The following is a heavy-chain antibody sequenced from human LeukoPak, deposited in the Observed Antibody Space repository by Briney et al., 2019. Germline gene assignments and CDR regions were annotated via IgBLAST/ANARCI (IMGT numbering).Heavy chain of an antibody. CDR2: ISAYNGNT. D-gene: IGHD3-22*01. CDR1: GYTFTSYG. CDR3: ARGDLRITMIVVVQLPPDY. V-gene: IGHV1-18*01. Sequence: ASVKVSCKASGYTFTSYGISWVRQAPGQGLEWMGWISAYNGNTNYAQKLQGRVTITTDTSTSTAYMELWSLRSDDTAVYYCARGDLRITMIVVVQLPPDYWGQGTLVTVSS. J-gene: IGHJ4*02.